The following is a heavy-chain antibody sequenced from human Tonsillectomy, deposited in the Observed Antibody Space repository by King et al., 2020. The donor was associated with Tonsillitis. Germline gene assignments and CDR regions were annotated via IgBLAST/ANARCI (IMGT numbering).Heavy chain of an antibody. CDR1: GFTFSSYG. CDR3: AFSLGGAFDI. J-gene: IGHJ3*02. CDR2: ISYDGSNK. V-gene: IGHV3-33*05. Sequence: VQLVESGGGVVQPGRSLRLSCAASGFTFSSYGMLWVRQAPGKGLEWVAVISYDGSNKYYADSVKGRFTISRDNSKNTLYLQMNSLRAEDTAVYYCAFSLGGAFDIWGQGTMVTVSS. D-gene: IGHD2-15*01.